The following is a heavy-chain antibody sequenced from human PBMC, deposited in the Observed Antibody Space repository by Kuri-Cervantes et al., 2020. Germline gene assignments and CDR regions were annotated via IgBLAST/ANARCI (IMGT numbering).Heavy chain of an antibody. V-gene: IGHV3-43*01. CDR2: ISWDGGST. Sequence: LSLTCAASGFTFDDYTMHWVRQAPGKGLEWVSLISWDGGSTYYADSVKGRFTISRDNSKNSLYLQMNSLRAEDTAVYYCARVDDYVWGTFDYWGQGPLVPVSS. CDR1: GFTFDDYT. J-gene: IGHJ4*02. D-gene: IGHD3-16*01. CDR3: ARVDDYVWGTFDY.